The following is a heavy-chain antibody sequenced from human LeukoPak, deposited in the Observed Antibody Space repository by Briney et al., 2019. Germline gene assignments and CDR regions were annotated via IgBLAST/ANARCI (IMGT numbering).Heavy chain of an antibody. CDR1: GFTFSSYA. D-gene: IGHD3-3*01. Sequence: GGSLRLSCAASGFTFSSYAMSWVRQAPGKGLEWVSAISGSGGSTYYADSVKGRFTISRDNSKNTLYLQMNSLRAEDTAVYYCAKTEYDFWSGYYPYYTCYYYGMDVWGQGTTVTVS. CDR3: AKTEYDFWSGYYPYYTCYYYGMDV. V-gene: IGHV3-23*01. J-gene: IGHJ6*02. CDR2: ISGSGGST.